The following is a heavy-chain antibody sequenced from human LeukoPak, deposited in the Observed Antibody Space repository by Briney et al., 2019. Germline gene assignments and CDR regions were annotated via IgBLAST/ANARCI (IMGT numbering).Heavy chain of an antibody. D-gene: IGHD3-22*01. CDR3: ARHSSGYYSL. CDR2: INPNSGGT. Sequence: GAPVKVSCKASGYTFTGYYMHWVRQAPGQGLEWMGWINPNSGGTNYAQKFQGRVTMTRDTSTSTVYMELSSLRSEDTAVYYCARHSSGYYSLWGQGTLVTVSS. J-gene: IGHJ4*02. CDR1: GYTFTGYY. V-gene: IGHV1-2*02.